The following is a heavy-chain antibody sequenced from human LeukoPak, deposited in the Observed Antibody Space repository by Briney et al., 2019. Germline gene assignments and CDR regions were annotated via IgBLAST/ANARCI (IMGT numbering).Heavy chain of an antibody. CDR3: ARAVRTVYYFDY. D-gene: IGHD3-10*01. V-gene: IGHV1-2*02. CDR2: INPNSGGT. CDR1: GYTFTGYY. J-gene: IGHJ4*02. Sequence: ASVKVSCKASGYTFTGYYMHWVRQAPGQGLEWMGWINPNSGGTNYAQKFQGRVTMTRDTSITTAYMELSRLRSDDTAVYYCARAVRTVYYFDYWGQGTLVTVVS.